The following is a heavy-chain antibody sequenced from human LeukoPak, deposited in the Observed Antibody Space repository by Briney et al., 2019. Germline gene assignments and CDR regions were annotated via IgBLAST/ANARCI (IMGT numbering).Heavy chain of an antibody. Sequence: GASVKVSCKASGYTFTSYAMNWVRQAPGQGLEWMGWINTNTGNPTYAQGFTGRFVFSLVTSVSTAYLQISSLKAEDTAVYYCARDGYSSSWYSRPVDYWGQGTLVTVSS. D-gene: IGHD6-13*01. V-gene: IGHV7-4-1*02. J-gene: IGHJ4*02. CDR1: GYTFTSYA. CDR3: ARDGYSSSWYSRPVDY. CDR2: INTNTGNP.